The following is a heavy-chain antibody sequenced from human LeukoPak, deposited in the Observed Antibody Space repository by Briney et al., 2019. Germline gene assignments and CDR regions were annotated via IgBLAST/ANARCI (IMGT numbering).Heavy chain of an antibody. V-gene: IGHV1-18*04. Sequence: GASVKVSCKASGYTFTSYGISWVRQAPGQGLEWMGWISAYNGNTNYAQKLQGRVTMTTDTSTSTAYMELRSLRSDDTAVYYCAREPRRITMIDRAFDIWGQGTMVTVSS. CDR3: AREPRRITMIDRAFDI. CDR1: GYTFTSYG. J-gene: IGHJ3*02. D-gene: IGHD3-22*01. CDR2: ISAYNGNT.